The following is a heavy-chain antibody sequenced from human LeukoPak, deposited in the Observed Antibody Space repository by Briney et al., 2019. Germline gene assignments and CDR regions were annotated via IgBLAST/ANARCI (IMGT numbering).Heavy chain of an antibody. CDR2: INWNGVNT. D-gene: IGHD3-10*01. V-gene: IGHV3-20*04. CDR3: AKDLARGSGSYYNY. Sequence: GGSLRLSCVASAFTFDDYGMSWVRQAPGKGLEWVSAINWNGVNTGYADSVKGRFTITRDNANNSLYLQMNSLRAEDTAVYYCAKDLARGSGSYYNYWGQGTLVTVSS. CDR1: AFTFDDYG. J-gene: IGHJ4*02.